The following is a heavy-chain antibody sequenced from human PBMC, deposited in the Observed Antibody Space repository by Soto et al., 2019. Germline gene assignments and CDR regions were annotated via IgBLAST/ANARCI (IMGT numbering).Heavy chain of an antibody. D-gene: IGHD2-21*02. J-gene: IGHJ5*01. Sequence: QVQLQESGPGLVKPSGTLSLTCAVTSGSISSSNWWRWVRQPPGKGLEWIGQIWRSRSTDYNPSLKSRVTMSVDTSKNQFSLLVTSVTAAYTSVYFCARGSTVIDWLDSGGGGTLVTVSS. V-gene: IGHV4-4*02. CDR2: IWRSRST. CDR1: SGSISSSNW. CDR3: ARGSTVIDWLDS.